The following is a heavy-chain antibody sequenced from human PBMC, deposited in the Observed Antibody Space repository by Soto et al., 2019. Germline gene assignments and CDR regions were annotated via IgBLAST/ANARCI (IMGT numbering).Heavy chain of an antibody. J-gene: IGHJ6*02. Sequence: SETLSLTCAVSGGSISNSYWWTWVRQPPGKGLEWIAEIYHSGSTNYNPSLKSRLTISVDKSKNQFSLKLSSVTAADTAVYYCARALGYSGYAGMDVWRQGTTVTVSS. CDR2: IYHSGST. CDR3: ARALGYSGYAGMDV. CDR1: GGSISNSYW. V-gene: IGHV4-4*02. D-gene: IGHD5-12*01.